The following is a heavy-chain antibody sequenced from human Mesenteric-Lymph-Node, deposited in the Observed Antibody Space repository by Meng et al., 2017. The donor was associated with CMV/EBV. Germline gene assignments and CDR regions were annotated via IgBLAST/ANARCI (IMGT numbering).Heavy chain of an antibody. J-gene: IGHJ6*02. CDR3: ARGVTTRGGGLDV. CDR2: IWYDGSNK. V-gene: IGHV3-33*01. Sequence: GESLKISCAASGFTFSSYGMHWVRQAPGKGLEWVAVIWYDGSNKYYADSVKGRFTISRDNSKNTLYLQMDSLRTADTAVYYCARGVTTRGGGLDVWGQGTTVTVSS. CDR1: GFTFSSYG. D-gene: IGHD5-12*01.